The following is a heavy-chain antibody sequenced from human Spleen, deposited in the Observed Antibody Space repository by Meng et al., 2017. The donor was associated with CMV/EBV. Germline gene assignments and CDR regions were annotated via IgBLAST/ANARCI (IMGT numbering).Heavy chain of an antibody. J-gene: IGHJ4*02. D-gene: IGHD6-19*01. CDR2: ISYDGSNK. Sequence: GGSLRLSCAASRFIFSNYEMNWVRQAPGKGLEWVAVISYDGSNKYYADSVKGRFTISRDNSKNTLYLQMNSLRAEDTAVYYCARDRLAGLDYWGQGTLVTVSS. CDR3: ARDRLAGLDY. V-gene: IGHV3-30-3*01. CDR1: RFIFSNYE.